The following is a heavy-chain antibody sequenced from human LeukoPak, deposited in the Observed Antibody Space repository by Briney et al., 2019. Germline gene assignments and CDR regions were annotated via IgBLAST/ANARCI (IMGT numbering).Heavy chain of an antibody. V-gene: IGHV3-23*01. J-gene: IGHJ4*02. CDR2: ISPSGNSK. CDR1: TFTFSSYT. D-gene: IGHD5-12*01. Sequence: GGSLRLSCATSTFTFSSYTMNWVRQAPGKGLEWVSSISPSGNSKYHADSVKGRFTISRDNSKNTLYLQMNSLRAEDTAVYYCAKDRYGYHYFDYWGQGTPVTVSS. CDR3: AKDRYGYHYFDY.